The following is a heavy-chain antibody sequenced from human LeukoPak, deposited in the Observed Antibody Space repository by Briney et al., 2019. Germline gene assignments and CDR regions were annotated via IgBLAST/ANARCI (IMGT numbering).Heavy chain of an antibody. CDR1: GFTFSSYA. CDR3: ARGEYSSSLTFDY. Sequence: GGSLRLSCAASGFTFSSYAMHWVRQAPGKGLEYVSAISSNGGSTYYAKSVKGRFTISRDNSQNTLYLQMGSLRAEDMAVYYCARGEYSSSLTFDYWGQGTLVTVSS. J-gene: IGHJ4*02. V-gene: IGHV3-64*01. CDR2: ISSNGGST. D-gene: IGHD6-6*01.